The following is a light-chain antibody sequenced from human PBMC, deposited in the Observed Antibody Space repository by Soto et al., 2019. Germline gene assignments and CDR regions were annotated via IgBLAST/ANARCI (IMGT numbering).Light chain of an antibody. CDR1: QSVLYSSNNRSY. CDR2: WAS. Sequence: DIVMSQSPDSLAVSLGERATINCKSSQSVLYSSNNRSYLAWYQHKPGQPPKLLIYWASTRESGVPDRFSGSGSGTDFTLTISSLQAEDVAVYYCQQYLSSPYTFGQGTKLEIK. CDR3: QQYLSSPYT. J-gene: IGKJ2*01. V-gene: IGKV4-1*01.